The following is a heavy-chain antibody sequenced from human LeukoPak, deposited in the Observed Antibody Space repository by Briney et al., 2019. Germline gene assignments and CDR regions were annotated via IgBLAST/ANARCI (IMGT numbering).Heavy chain of an antibody. CDR3: AKSKSSWYERVWLDD. Sequence: EASVKVSCKASGYTFTGYYIHWVRQAPGQGLEWMGWISPNSGGRNYAQKFQGRVTMTRDTSVSTAHMELSNVRSDDTAVYYCAKSKSSWYERVWLDDWGQGTLVTVSS. D-gene: IGHD6-13*01. V-gene: IGHV1-2*02. J-gene: IGHJ5*02. CDR2: ISPNSGGR. CDR1: GYTFTGYY.